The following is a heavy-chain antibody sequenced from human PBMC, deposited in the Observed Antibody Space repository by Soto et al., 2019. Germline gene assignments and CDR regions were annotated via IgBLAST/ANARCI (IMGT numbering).Heavy chain of an antibody. V-gene: IGHV4-39*01. CDR1: GGSISSSSYY. CDR2: IYYSGST. J-gene: IGHJ3*02. CDR3: VRPYCSGGSCYDAFDI. Sequence: QLQLQESGPGLVKPSETLSLTCTVSGGSISSSSYYWGWIRQPPGKGLEWIGSIYYSGSTYYNPSLKSRVTISVDTSKNQFSLKLSSVTAADTAVYYCVRPYCSGGSCYDAFDIWGQGTMVTVSS. D-gene: IGHD2-15*01.